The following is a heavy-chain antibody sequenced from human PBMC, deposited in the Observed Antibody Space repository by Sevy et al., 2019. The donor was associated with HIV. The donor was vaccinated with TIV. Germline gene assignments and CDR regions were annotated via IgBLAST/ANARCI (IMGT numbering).Heavy chain of an antibody. CDR1: GFTFSNYV. CDR3: AGRKVGDFWSGGGSHRGPWAGGPLFDY. CDR2: ISHTGDDI. D-gene: IGHD3-3*01. J-gene: IGHJ4*02. V-gene: IGHV3-23*01. Sequence: GGSLRLSCAASGFTFSNYVMTWVRQAPGKGLEWVSSISHTGDDIYYADSVRGRFTISRDNSRSTLYLHVSSLRAEDTAVYYWAGRKVGDFWSGGGSHRGPWAGGPLFDYWGQGSLVTVSS.